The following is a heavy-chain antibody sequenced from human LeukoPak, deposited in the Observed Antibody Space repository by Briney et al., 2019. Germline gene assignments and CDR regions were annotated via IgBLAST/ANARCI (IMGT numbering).Heavy chain of an antibody. Sequence: GGSLRLSCAASGFSVSGNYMSWVRQAPGKGLEWVSVIYSGGNTYYADPVKGRFTISRDNSKNRLYPQMNSLSAEDTAVYYCARDRTTFGEFDYWGQGTLVTVSS. CDR2: IYSGGNT. CDR3: ARDRTTFGEFDY. D-gene: IGHD3-10*01. J-gene: IGHJ4*02. CDR1: GFSVSGNY. V-gene: IGHV3-53*01.